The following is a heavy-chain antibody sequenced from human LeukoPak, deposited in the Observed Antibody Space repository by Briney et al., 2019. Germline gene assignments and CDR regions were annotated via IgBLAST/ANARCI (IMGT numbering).Heavy chain of an antibody. Sequence: GGSLRLSCAASGFSFSSYWMHWVRQAPGKGLVWVSRIKTDGSSATYADSVKGRFTISRDNAKNTVYLQMNNLRAEDTAVYYCVSFYETYWGRGTLVTVSS. CDR3: VSFYETY. J-gene: IGHJ4*02. CDR2: IKTDGSSA. D-gene: IGHD2-2*01. CDR1: GFSFSSYW. V-gene: IGHV3-74*01.